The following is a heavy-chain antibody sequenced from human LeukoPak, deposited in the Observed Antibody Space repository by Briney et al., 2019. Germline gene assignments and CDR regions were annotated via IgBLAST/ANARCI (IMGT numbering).Heavy chain of an antibody. CDR2: ISSSSSYI. J-gene: IGHJ4*02. CDR1: GFTFSSYS. CDR3: ARSARLMKEVVEVTALDD. D-gene: IGHD2-15*01. Sequence: GGSLRLSCAASGFTFSSYSMNWVRQAPGKGLEWVSSISSSSSYIYYADSVKGRFTIARDNAKNSVYLEMNSLRADDTAVYYCARSARLMKEVVEVTALDDWGQGTLVTVSS. V-gene: IGHV3-21*01.